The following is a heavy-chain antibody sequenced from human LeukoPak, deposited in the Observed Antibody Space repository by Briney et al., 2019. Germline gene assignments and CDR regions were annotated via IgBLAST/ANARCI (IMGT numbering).Heavy chain of an antibody. Sequence: PSETLSLTCNVSGDYITTTNYYWDWIRQAPGKGLEWIASVFYSGTTYYNPSLKSRVIISMDTSRKQISLRLSSVTATDTAIYYCARRSRLYKHETTGYHDSWGQGTLVTVSS. CDR2: VFYSGTT. J-gene: IGHJ4*02. CDR3: ARRSRLYKHETTGYHDS. CDR1: GDYITTTNYY. V-gene: IGHV4-39*01. D-gene: IGHD3-9*01.